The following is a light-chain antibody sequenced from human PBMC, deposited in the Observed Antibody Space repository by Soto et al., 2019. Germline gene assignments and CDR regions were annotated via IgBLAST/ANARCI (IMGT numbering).Light chain of an antibody. CDR3: SSYTSSSTPYV. V-gene: IGLV2-14*01. CDR1: SSDVGGYNY. J-gene: IGLJ1*01. CDR2: DVT. Sequence: QSVLTQPASVSGFPGQSSTISCTGTSSDVGGYNYVSWYQQHPVKAPKLMIYDVTNRPSGVSDRFSGSKSGNTASLTISGLQAEDEADYYCSSYTSSSTPYVFGTGTKSPS.